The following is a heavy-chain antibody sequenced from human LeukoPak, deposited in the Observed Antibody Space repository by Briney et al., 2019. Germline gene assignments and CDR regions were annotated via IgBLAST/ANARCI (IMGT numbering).Heavy chain of an antibody. CDR2: AHYTGDT. Sequence: PSETLSLTCSVSGGSIISDTYYWAWIRQPPGKGLEWIGSAHYTGDTYYNPSLKSRVTISVDTSKSQFSLKLTSVTAADTAFYYCARGRKGGSALWGQGTLVTVSS. CDR3: ARGRKGGSAL. CDR1: GGSIISDTYY. J-gene: IGHJ4*02. D-gene: IGHD3-10*01. V-gene: IGHV4-39*07.